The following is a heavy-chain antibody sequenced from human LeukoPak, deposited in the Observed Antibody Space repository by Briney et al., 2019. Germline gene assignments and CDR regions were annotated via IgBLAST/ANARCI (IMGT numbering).Heavy chain of an antibody. CDR2: ISSSSSTI. Sequence: GGSLRLSCAASGFTFSSYSMNWVRQAPGKGLEWVSYISSSSSTIYYADSVKGRFTISGDNAKNSLYLQMNSLRAEDTAVYYCARMSVVGAISWWFDPWGQGTLVTVSS. V-gene: IGHV3-48*04. CDR1: GFTFSSYS. D-gene: IGHD1-26*01. J-gene: IGHJ5*02. CDR3: ARMSVVGAISWWFDP.